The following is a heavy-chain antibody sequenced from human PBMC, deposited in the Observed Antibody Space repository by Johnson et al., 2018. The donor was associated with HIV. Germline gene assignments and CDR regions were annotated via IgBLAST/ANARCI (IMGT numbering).Heavy chain of an antibody. CDR3: AREVDGFDI. V-gene: IGHV3-13*01. Sequence: VQLVESGGDWVQRGGSLKLSCAASGFTFSSYGMHWVRQATGEGLEWVSAIGSAGDTYYPGSVKGRFTISRDNAKNTLYLHMNSLRAEDTAVYYCAREVDGFDIWGQGTRVIVSS. CDR1: GFTFSSYG. CDR2: IGSAGDT. J-gene: IGHJ3*02.